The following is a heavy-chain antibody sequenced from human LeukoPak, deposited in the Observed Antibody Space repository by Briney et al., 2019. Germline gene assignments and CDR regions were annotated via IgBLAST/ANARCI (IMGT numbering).Heavy chain of an antibody. CDR1: GFTFSGSA. Sequence: GGSLRLSCAASGFTFSGSAMHWVRQASGKGLEWVGRIRSKANSYATAYAASVKGRFTISRDDSKNTAYLQMNSLKTEDTAVYYCTRSRYSSSWYFDYWGQGTPVTVSS. J-gene: IGHJ4*02. CDR2: IRSKANSYAT. D-gene: IGHD6-13*01. CDR3: TRSRYSSSWYFDY. V-gene: IGHV3-73*01.